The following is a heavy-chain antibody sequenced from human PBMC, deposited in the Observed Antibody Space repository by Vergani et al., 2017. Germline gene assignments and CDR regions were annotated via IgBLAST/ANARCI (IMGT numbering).Heavy chain of an antibody. J-gene: IGHJ4*02. CDR3: AKEGGGYCSGGTCYPEY. D-gene: IGHD2-15*01. CDR1: VFTFNSYG. V-gene: IGHV3-30*02. Sequence: VQLLESGGGLVQPGGSLRLSCAASVFTFNSYGMHWVRQAPGKGLEWVASIRSDESRRYYGDSMEGPFTISRDNSKNTLYLQMKSLRPEDTAVYYCAKEGGGYCSGGTCYPEYWGQGTLVIVS. CDR2: IRSDESRR.